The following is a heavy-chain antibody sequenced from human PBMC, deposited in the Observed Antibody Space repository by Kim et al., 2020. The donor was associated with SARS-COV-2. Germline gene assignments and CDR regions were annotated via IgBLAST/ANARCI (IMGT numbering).Heavy chain of an antibody. CDR1: GYTFTGYY. CDR3: ARDPAVMDPDGHFDY. J-gene: IGHJ4*02. CDR2: INPNSGGT. Sequence: ASVKVSCRASGYTFTGYYMHWVRQAPGQGLEWMGWINPNSGGTNYAQKFQGRVTMTRDTSISTAYMELSRLRSDDTAVYYCARDPAVMDPDGHFDYWGQGTLVTVSS. V-gene: IGHV1-2*02. D-gene: IGHD2-21*01.